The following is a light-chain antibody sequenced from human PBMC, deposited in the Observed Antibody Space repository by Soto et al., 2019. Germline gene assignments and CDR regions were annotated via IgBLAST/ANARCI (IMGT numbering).Light chain of an antibody. Sequence: EIVLTQSPATLYLSPGERATLSCRASQSVSSYLAWYQQKPGQAPRLLIYDASNRATGVPARFSGSGSGTDFTLTSSSLEPDDFAVYYCQQRSNWPLTFGGGTTVALK. V-gene: IGKV3-11*01. J-gene: IGKJ4*01. CDR2: DAS. CDR1: QSVSSY. CDR3: QQRSNWPLT.